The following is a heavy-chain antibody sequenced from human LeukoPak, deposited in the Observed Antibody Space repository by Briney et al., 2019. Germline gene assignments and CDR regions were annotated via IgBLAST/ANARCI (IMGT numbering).Heavy chain of an antibody. CDR1: GYNFANSW. V-gene: IGHV5-51*01. Sequence: GESLKISCKGSGYNFANSWIGWVRQMPGKGPQWMGLILPDDSDTRHSPSFRGQVTLSVAKSISTAYLQWGSLKASDRAMCYCARRVIGDDEDWYFDLWGRGTLVTVPS. CDR2: ILPDDSDT. CDR3: ARRVIGDDEDWYFDL. J-gene: IGHJ2*01. D-gene: IGHD2-21*01.